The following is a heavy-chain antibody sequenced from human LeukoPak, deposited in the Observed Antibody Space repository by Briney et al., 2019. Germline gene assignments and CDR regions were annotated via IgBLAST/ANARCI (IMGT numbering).Heavy chain of an antibody. V-gene: IGHV4-39*02. CDR2: IYYSGST. CDR1: GGSISSSSYY. Sequence: PSETLSLTCTVSGGSISSSSYYWGWIRQPPGKGLEWIGSIYYSGSTYYNPSLKSRVTISVDTSKNQFSLKLSSVTAADTAVYYCAREDRDDGFDYWGQGTLVTVSS. J-gene: IGHJ4*02. D-gene: IGHD3-10*01. CDR3: AREDRDDGFDY.